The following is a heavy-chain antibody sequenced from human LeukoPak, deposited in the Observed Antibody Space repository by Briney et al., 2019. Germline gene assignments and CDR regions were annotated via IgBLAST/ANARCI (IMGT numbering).Heavy chain of an antibody. Sequence: ASVKVSCKASGYTFTRYGIGWVRQAPGQGLEWMGWISAYNGNTDYAQKFQGRVTMTTDTSTSTAYMEVRSLRSDDTAVYYCARAIAVAGTNWFDPWGQGTLVTVSS. CDR2: ISAYNGNT. CDR3: ARAIAVAGTNWFDP. V-gene: IGHV1-18*01. J-gene: IGHJ5*02. D-gene: IGHD6-19*01. CDR1: GYTFTRYG.